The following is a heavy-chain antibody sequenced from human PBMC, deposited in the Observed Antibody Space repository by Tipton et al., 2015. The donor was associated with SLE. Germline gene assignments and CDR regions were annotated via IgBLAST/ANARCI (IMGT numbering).Heavy chain of an antibody. Sequence: LRLSCTVSGGSISSYYWSWIRQPPGKGLEWIGYIYYSGITNYNPSLKSRVTISVDTSKNQFSLKLSSVTAADTAVYYCARDRMAGFYFDYWGQGTLVTVSS. J-gene: IGHJ4*02. V-gene: IGHV4-59*01. CDR2: IYYSGIT. CDR3: ARDRMAGFYFDY. D-gene: IGHD6-19*01. CDR1: GGSISSYY.